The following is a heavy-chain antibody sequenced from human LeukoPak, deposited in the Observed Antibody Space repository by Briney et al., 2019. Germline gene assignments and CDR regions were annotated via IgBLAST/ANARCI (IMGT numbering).Heavy chain of an antibody. Sequence: ASVKVSCKASGYTFTGYYMHWVRQAPGQGLEWMGWINPNSGGTNYAQKFQGRAAMTRDTSISTAYMELSRLRSDDTAVYYCARAVARFRFDYWGQGTLVTVSS. D-gene: IGHD3-3*01. CDR3: ARAVARFRFDY. CDR1: GYTFTGYY. CDR2: INPNSGGT. J-gene: IGHJ4*02. V-gene: IGHV1-2*02.